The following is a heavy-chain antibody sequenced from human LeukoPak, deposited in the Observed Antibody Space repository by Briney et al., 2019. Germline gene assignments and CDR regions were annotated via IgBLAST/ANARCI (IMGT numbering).Heavy chain of an antibody. D-gene: IGHD3-22*01. Sequence: PGGSLRLSCAVSGITLSNYGMSWVRQAPGKGLEWVAGISGGGGGTSYADSVKGRFTISRDNPKNTLDLQMNNLRAEDTAVYFCAKRGVVIRVILVGFHKEAYYFDSWGQGALVTVSS. J-gene: IGHJ4*02. V-gene: IGHV3-23*01. CDR1: GITLSNYG. CDR2: ISGGGGGT. CDR3: AKRGVVIRVILVGFHKEAYYFDS.